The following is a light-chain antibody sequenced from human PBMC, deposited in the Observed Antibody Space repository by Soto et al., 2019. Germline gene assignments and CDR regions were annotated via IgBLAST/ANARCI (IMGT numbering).Light chain of an antibody. CDR1: NSDVGLYDF. CDR2: EVS. CDR3: ISYMSDDVRYV. V-gene: IGLV2-14*01. Sequence: QSALTQPASVSGTPGQSITISCTGSNSDVGLYDFVSWYQHHPGRAPKLIVSEVSHRPSGISNRFSGSKSGNTASLTISGLQSEDEADYYCISYMSDDVRYVFGTGTKLTVL. J-gene: IGLJ1*01.